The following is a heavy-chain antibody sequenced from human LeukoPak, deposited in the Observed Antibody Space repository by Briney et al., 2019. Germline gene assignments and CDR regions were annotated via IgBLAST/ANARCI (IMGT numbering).Heavy chain of an antibody. CDR3: ARDGLTGGAFDI. CDR1: GGSISSYY. V-gene: IGHV4-59*01. D-gene: IGHD1-1*01. CDR2: IYYSGST. J-gene: IGHJ3*02. Sequence: TSETLSLTCTVSGGSISSYYWSWIRQSPGKGLEWIGYIYYSGSTNYNPSLKSRVTISVDTSKNQFSLKLSSVTAADTAVYYCARDGLTGGAFDIWGQGTMVTVSS.